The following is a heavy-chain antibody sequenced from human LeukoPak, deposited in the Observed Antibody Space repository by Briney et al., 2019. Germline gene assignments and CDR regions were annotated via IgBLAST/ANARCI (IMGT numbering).Heavy chain of an antibody. J-gene: IGHJ4*02. Sequence: ATLKVSCKASGYTFTTYGISWVRQAPGQGVEWMGWISTYSGNTDYAQCVQCIVALSTDISTSTAYMELRSLKSDDPDVYFCSRADDSWRENRDVDYFDLWGQGTLVTVSS. D-gene: IGHD5-24*01. CDR1: GYTFTTYG. CDR2: ISTYSGNT. CDR3: SRADDSWRENRDVDYFDL. V-gene: IGHV1-18*01.